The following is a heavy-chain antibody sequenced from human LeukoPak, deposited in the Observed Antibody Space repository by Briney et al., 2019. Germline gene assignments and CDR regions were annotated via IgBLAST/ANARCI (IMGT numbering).Heavy chain of an antibody. CDR2: IYYSGST. V-gene: IGHV4-31*03. Sequence: TLSLPFTVSGGSISSGGYYWSWIRQHPGKGLEWIGYIYYSGSTYYNPSLKSRVTISVDTSKNQFSLKLSSVTAADTAVYYCARVRYCSGGSCYSPYYYYYMDVWGKGTTVTVSS. CDR3: ARVRYCSGGSCYSPYYYYYMDV. CDR1: GGSISSGGYY. D-gene: IGHD2-15*01. J-gene: IGHJ6*03.